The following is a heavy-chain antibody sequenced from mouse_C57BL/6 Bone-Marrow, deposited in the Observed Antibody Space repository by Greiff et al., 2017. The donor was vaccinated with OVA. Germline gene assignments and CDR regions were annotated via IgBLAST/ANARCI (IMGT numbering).Heavy chain of an antibody. CDR3: ARRGYYGYYYAMDY. D-gene: IGHD1-1*01. J-gene: IGHJ4*01. V-gene: IGHV1-64*01. CDR1: GYTFTSYW. Sequence: QVQLQQSGAELVKPGASVKLSCKASGYTFTSYWMHWVKQRPGQGLEWIGMIHPNSGSTNYNEKFKSKATLTVDKSSSTAYMQLSSLTSEDSAVYYCARRGYYGYYYAMDYWGQGTSVTVSS. CDR2: IHPNSGST.